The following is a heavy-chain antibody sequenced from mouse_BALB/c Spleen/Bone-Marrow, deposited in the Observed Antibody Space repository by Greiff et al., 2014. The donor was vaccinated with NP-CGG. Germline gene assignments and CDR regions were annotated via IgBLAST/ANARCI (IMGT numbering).Heavy chain of an antibody. CDR2: IWGDGST. Sequence: VQVVESGPGLVAPSQSLSITCTVSGFSLTGYGVNWVRQPPGKGLEWLGMIWGDGSTDYNSALKSRLSISKDNSKSQVFLKMNSLQADDTARYYCARDAGTGRFAYWGQGTLVTVSA. V-gene: IGHV2-6-7*01. D-gene: IGHD4-1*01. CDR3: ARDAGTGRFAY. J-gene: IGHJ3*01. CDR1: GFSLTGYG.